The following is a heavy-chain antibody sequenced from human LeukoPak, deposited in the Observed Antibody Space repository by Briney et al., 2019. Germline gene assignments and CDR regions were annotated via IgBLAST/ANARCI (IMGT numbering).Heavy chain of an antibody. D-gene: IGHD6-19*01. V-gene: IGHV3-74*01. CDR2: INPDGTVT. J-gene: IGHJ2*01. CDR3: VRDSPSGFFDL. Sequence: PGGSLRLSCAASGXTFNTYWVHWVRQAPGKGLVWVSPINPDGTVTTYADSVKGRFTISRDNAKNTLYLQMNSLKAEDTAVYYCVRDSPSGFFDLWGRGTLVTVSS. CDR1: GXTFNTYW.